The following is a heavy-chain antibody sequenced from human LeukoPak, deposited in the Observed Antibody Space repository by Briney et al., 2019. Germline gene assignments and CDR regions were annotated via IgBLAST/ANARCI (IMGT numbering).Heavy chain of an antibody. CDR2: TYTSGYT. V-gene: IGHV3-66*01. CDR1: GFTVSSNY. Sequence: GGSLRLSCAASGFTVSSNYMSWVRQAPGKGLEWVSVTYTSGYTYYADSVKDRFTISRGNSKNTLYLQMNSLRVEDTAIYYCARDHCSGGTCYSGGYWGQGTLVTVSS. D-gene: IGHD2-15*01. CDR3: ARDHCSGGTCYSGGY. J-gene: IGHJ4*02.